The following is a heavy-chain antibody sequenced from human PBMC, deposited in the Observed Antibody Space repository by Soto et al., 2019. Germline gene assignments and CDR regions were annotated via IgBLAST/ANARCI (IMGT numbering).Heavy chain of an antibody. D-gene: IGHD4-4*01. Sequence: QVQLQESGPGLVKPSQTLSLTCTVSGGSISSGGYYWSWIRQHPGKGLEWIGYIYYSGSTYYNPSLKSRVTISVDTSKNQFALKLSSVTAADTAVYYCARDPSSNPYYGMDVWGQGTTVTVSS. CDR2: IYYSGST. CDR3: ARDPSSNPYYGMDV. CDR1: GGSISSGGYY. V-gene: IGHV4-31*03. J-gene: IGHJ6*02.